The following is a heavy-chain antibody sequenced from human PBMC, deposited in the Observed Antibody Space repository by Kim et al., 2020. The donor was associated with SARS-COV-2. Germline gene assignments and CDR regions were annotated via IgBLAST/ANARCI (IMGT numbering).Heavy chain of an antibody. CDR2: IYPGDSDT. V-gene: IGHV5-51*01. D-gene: IGHD5-12*01. J-gene: IGHJ5*02. CDR1: GYSFTSYW. Sequence: GESLKISCKGSGYSFTSYWIGWVRQMPGKGLEWMGIIYPGDSDTRYSPSFQGQVTISADKSISTAYLQWSSLKASDTAMYYCARHTREYSGYDYVCWFDPWGQGTLVTVSS. CDR3: ARHTREYSGYDYVCWFDP.